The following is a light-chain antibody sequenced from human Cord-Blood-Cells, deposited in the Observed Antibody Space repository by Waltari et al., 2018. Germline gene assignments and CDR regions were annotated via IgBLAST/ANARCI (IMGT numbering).Light chain of an antibody. CDR3: NSRDSSGNHVV. J-gene: IGLJ2*01. Sequence: SSELTQDPAVSVALGQTVRITCQGDSLRSYYASWYQQKPGQAPVLVIYGKTNRPSGIPDRFSGSSSGNKDSLTIAGAQAEDEADYYCNSRDSSGNHVVFGGGTKLTVL. CDR1: SLRSYY. CDR2: GKT. V-gene: IGLV3-19*01.